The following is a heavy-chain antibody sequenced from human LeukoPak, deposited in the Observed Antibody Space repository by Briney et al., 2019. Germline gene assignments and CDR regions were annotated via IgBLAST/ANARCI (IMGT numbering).Heavy chain of an antibody. Sequence: GGSLRLSCAASGFTVSSNYMSWVRQAPGKGLEWVSVIYNDGSNHYADSVKGRFTISRDNSKKTLYLQMNSLRAEDTAVYYWATRGYSYGTNFDYWGQGTLVTVSS. J-gene: IGHJ4*02. V-gene: IGHV3-66*02. CDR1: GFTVSSNY. D-gene: IGHD5-18*01. CDR3: ATRGYSYGTNFDY. CDR2: IYNDGSN.